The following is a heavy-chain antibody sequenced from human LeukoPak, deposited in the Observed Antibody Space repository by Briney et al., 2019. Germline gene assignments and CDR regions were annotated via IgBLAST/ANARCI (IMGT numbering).Heavy chain of an antibody. CDR1: GGTFSGYG. J-gene: IGHJ3*02. CDR3: AREDISSTSGAGSFDM. V-gene: IGHV1-69*05. D-gene: IGHD6-6*01. CDR2: IIPIFRTA. Sequence: GASVKVSCKASGGTFSGYGISWVRQAPEQGPEWMGGIIPIFRTANYAQKFQGRVTITTDESTSAAYMELSSLRSEDTAMYYCAREDISSTSGAGSFDMWGQGTMVTVS.